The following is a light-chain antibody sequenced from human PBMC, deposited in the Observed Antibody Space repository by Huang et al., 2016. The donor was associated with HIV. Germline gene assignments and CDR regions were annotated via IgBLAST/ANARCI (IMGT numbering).Light chain of an antibody. CDR3: QQRFSWPRT. CDR1: QSVSSY. Sequence: EIVLTQSPATLSLSPGERATLSCRASQSVSSYLAWYQQKPGQAPRLLIYDAANRATGIPARLSGSGSGTDFTLTISSLEPEDFAVYYCQQRFSWPRTFGQGTKVEIK. CDR2: DAA. J-gene: IGKJ1*01. V-gene: IGKV3-11*01.